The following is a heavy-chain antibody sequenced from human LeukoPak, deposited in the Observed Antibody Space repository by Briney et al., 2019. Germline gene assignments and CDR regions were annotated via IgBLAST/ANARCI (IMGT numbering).Heavy chain of an antibody. D-gene: IGHD3-10*01. V-gene: IGHV1-69*05. Sequence: ASVKVSCKASGGTFSSYAISWVRQAPGQGLEWMGGIIPIFGTANYAQKFQGRVTITTDESTSTAYMELSSLRSEDTAVYYCARDPPRRFGEYSADYWGQGTLVTVSS. CDR1: GGTFSSYA. J-gene: IGHJ4*02. CDR3: ARDPPRRFGEYSADY. CDR2: IIPIFGTA.